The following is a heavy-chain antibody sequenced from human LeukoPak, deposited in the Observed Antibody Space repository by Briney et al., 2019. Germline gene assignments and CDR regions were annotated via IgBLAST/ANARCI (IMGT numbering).Heavy chain of an antibody. J-gene: IGHJ4*02. Sequence: ASVKVSCKASGYTFTRYAISWVRQAPGQGLDWMGWISVYNCNTNYAQKLQGRVTMNTDTSTSTAYMDLRSLRSDDTAVYYCARVRGYSGYEDHWGQGTLVTVCS. CDR1: GYTFTRYA. CDR3: ARVRGYSGYEDH. V-gene: IGHV1-18*04. CDR2: ISVYNCNT. D-gene: IGHD5-12*01.